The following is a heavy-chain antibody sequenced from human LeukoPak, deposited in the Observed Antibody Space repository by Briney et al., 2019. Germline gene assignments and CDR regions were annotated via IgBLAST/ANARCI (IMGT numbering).Heavy chain of an antibody. D-gene: IGHD5-12*01. V-gene: IGHV4-59*01. CDR3: ARYSGYDSVTYYYGMDV. Sequence: SETLSLTCTVSGGSISSYYWSWIRQPPGKGLKWIGYIYYSGSTNYNPSPKSRVTISVDTSKNQFSLKLSSVTAADTAVYYCARYSGYDSVTYYYGMDVWGQGTTVTVSS. J-gene: IGHJ6*02. CDR2: IYYSGST. CDR1: GGSISSYY.